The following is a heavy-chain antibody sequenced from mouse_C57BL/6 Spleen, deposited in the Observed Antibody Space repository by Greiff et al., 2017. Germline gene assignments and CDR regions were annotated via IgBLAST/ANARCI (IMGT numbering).Heavy chain of an antibody. CDR3: ARITTAVGGFAY. J-gene: IGHJ3*01. Sequence: VQLQQPGAELVKPGASVKLSCKASGYTFTSYWVQWVKQRPGQGLEWVGEIDPSDSYTNYNQKFKGKATLTVDTSSSTAYMQLSSLTSEDSAVYYCARITTAVGGFAYWGQGTLVTVSA. D-gene: IGHD1-1*01. V-gene: IGHV1-50*01. CDR1: GYTFTSYW. CDR2: IDPSDSYT.